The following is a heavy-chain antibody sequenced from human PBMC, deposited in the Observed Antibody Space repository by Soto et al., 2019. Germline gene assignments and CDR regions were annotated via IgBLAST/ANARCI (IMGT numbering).Heavy chain of an antibody. D-gene: IGHD6-13*01. V-gene: IGHV1-69*08. J-gene: IGHJ4*02. CDR1: GGTFSSYT. CDR3: ARDSYSSSWYISFDY. CDR2: IIPILGIA. Sequence: QVQLVQSGAEVKKPGSSVKVSCKASGGTFSSYTISWVRQAPGQGLEWMGRIIPILGIANYAQKFQGGVTITADKSTSTAYMELSSLRSEDTAVYYCARDSYSSSWYISFDYWGQGTLVTVSS.